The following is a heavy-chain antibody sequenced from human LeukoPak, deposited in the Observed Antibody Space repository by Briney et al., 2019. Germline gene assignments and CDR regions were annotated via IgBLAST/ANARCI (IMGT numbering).Heavy chain of an antibody. J-gene: IGHJ4*02. D-gene: IGHD5-24*01. CDR1: GYSISSGYY. Sequence: SETLSLTCTVSGYSISSGYYWGWIRQPPGQGLEWIGSIYHSGSTYYNPSLKSRVTISVDTSKNQFSLKLSSVTAADTAVYYCARSRDGYNYGLIDYWGQGTLVTVSS. V-gene: IGHV4-38-2*02. CDR3: ARSRDGYNYGLIDY. CDR2: IYHSGST.